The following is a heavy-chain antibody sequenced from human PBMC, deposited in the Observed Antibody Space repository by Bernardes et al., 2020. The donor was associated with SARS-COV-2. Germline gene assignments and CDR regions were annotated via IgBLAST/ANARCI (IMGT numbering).Heavy chain of an antibody. CDR2: INPSGGST. V-gene: IGHV1-46*01. CDR3: AREDILTGPEGRYYYGMDV. D-gene: IGHD3-9*01. Sequence: ASVKVSCKASGYTFTSYYMHWVRQAPGQGLEWMGIINPSGGSTSYAQKFQGRVTMTRDTSTSTVYMELSSLRSEDTAVYYCAREDILTGPEGRYYYGMDVWGQGTTVTVSS. J-gene: IGHJ6*02. CDR1: GYTFTSYY.